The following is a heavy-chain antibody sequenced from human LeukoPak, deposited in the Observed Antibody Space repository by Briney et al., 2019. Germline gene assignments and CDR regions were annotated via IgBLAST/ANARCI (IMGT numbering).Heavy chain of an antibody. D-gene: IGHD4-17*01. CDR1: GGTFSSYA. Sequence: SVKVSCKASGGTFSSYAISWVRQAPGQGLGWMGGIIPIFGTANYAQKFQGRVTITADKSTSTAYMELSSLRSEDTAVYYCATTTVTTVAYDYWGQGTLVTVSS. V-gene: IGHV1-69*06. CDR2: IIPIFGTA. CDR3: ATTTVTTVAYDY. J-gene: IGHJ4*02.